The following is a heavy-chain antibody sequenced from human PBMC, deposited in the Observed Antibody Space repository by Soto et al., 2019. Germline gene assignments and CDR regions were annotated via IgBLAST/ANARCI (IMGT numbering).Heavy chain of an antibody. J-gene: IGHJ4*02. CDR1: GVSISSAGYY. CDR3: ARDGYDGSGSPYPAY. D-gene: IGHD3-10*01. CDR2: IYYLGST. Sequence: SETLSLTCTVSGVSISSAGYYWTWNRQHPGKGLEWIGYIYYLGSTDYNPSLKSRVTISVDTSKRQFSLRLTSVTAADTAVYYCARDGYDGSGSPYPAYWGPGTQVTVSS. V-gene: IGHV4-61*08.